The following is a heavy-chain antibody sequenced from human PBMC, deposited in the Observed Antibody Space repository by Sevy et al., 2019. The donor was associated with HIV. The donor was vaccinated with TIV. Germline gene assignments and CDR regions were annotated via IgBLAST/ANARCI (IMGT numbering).Heavy chain of an antibody. CDR2: IGIYNGNA. D-gene: IGHD3-10*01. CDR1: GYTFASNG. J-gene: IGHJ4*02. V-gene: IGHV1-18*01. CDR3: ARVPTYYYGSATYFDY. Sequence: ASVKVSCKASGYTFASNGISWVRQAPGQGLEWMGWIGIYNGNAKSAQKFQGRVTMTTDTSTSTAYTELGSLRSDDTAVYYCARVPTYYYGSATYFDYWGQGTLVTVSS.